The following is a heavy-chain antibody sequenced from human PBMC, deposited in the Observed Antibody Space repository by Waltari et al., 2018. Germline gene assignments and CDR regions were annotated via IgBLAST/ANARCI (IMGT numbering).Heavy chain of an antibody. D-gene: IGHD2-2*01. J-gene: IGHJ4*02. CDR3: AKEGNVVVVPAAIVDY. CDR1: GFTFTSYG. Sequence: QVHLVESWGGVVQPGGSLRLPCAASGFTFTSYGIHWVRQAPGRGLEWVAFISFDGSNRYYADSVKGRFTISRDNNENTLYLQMSSLRAEDTAVYYCAKEGNVVVVPAAIVDYWGQGTLVTVSS. V-gene: IGHV3-30*02. CDR2: ISFDGSNR.